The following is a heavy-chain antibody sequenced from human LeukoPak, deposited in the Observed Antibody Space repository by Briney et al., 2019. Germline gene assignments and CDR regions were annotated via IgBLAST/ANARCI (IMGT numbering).Heavy chain of an antibody. J-gene: IGHJ4*02. V-gene: IGHV1-24*01. CDR3: AILEDSPPY. Sequence: ASVKVSCKVSGYSLTELSIHWVRQAPGKGLEWMGDFDPEDGETIYAQKFQGRVTMTEDTSTDTAYMELTSLRSEDTAVYYCAILEDSPPYWGQGTLVTVSS. CDR1: GYSLTELS. D-gene: IGHD2-15*01. CDR2: FDPEDGET.